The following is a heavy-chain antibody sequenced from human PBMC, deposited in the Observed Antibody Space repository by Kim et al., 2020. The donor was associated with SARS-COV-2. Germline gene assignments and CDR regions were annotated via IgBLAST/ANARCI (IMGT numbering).Heavy chain of an antibody. CDR3: ASSPYDYVWGSYRNTFSFDY. V-gene: IGHV1-69*01. CDR2: IIPIFGTA. Sequence: SVKVSCKASGGTFSSYAISWVRQAPGQGLEWMGGIIPIFGTANYAQKFQGRVTITADESTSTAYMELRSLRSEDTAVYYCASSPYDYVWGSYRNTFSFDYWGQGTLVTVSS. J-gene: IGHJ4*02. CDR1: GGTFSSYA. D-gene: IGHD3-16*02.